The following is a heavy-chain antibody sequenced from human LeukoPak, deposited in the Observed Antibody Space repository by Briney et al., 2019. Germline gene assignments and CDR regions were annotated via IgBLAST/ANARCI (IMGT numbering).Heavy chain of an antibody. Sequence: PSETLSLTCAVSGASIRTYYWSWIRQPPGKGLEWIGYIYYSGSTNYNPSLKSRVTISVDTSKNQFSLKLSSVTAADTAVYYCARVYYYDSSGYPRAFDIWGQGTMVTVSS. CDR3: ARVYYYDSSGYPRAFDI. CDR2: IYYSGST. J-gene: IGHJ3*02. CDR1: GASIRTYY. D-gene: IGHD3-22*01. V-gene: IGHV4-59*01.